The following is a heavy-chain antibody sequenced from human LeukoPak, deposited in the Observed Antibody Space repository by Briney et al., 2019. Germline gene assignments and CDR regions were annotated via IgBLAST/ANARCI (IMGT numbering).Heavy chain of an antibody. D-gene: IGHD2-2*02. CDR3: ATDCSSTSCYRAFGV. V-gene: IGHV4-34*01. Sequence: SETLSLTCAVYGGSFSGYYWSWIRQPPGKGLEWIGEINHSGSTNYNPSLKSRVTISVDTSKNQFSLELSSVTAADTAVYYCATDCSSTSCYRAFGVWGKGTTVTVSS. CDR2: INHSGST. CDR1: GGSFSGYY. J-gene: IGHJ6*04.